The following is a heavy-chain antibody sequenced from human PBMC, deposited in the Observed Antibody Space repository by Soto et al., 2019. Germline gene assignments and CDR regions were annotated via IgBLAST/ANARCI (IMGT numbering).Heavy chain of an antibody. D-gene: IGHD2-21*02. V-gene: IGHV1-69*06. CDR1: GGTFSSYA. CDR3: ARGVGNCGGDCYSSPYFDL. CDR2: IIPIFGTA. J-gene: IGHJ2*01. Sequence: QVQLVQSGAEVKKPGSSVKVSCKASGGTFSSYAISWVRQAPGQGLEWMGGIIPIFGTANYAQKFQGRVTITAEKSTGTAYMELSSLRSEDTAVYYCARGVGNCGGDCYSSPYFDLWGRGTLVTVSS.